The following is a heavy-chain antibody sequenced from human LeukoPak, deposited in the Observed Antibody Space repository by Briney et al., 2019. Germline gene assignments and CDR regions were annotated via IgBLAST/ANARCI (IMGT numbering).Heavy chain of an antibody. CDR1: GFTFSSYA. CDR3: ARAFLLWFGELYYFDY. D-gene: IGHD3-10*01. Sequence: GRSLRLSCAASGFTFSSYAMHWVRQAPGKGLEWVAVISYDGSNKYYADSVKGRFTISRDNSKNTLYLQMNSLRAEDTAVYYCARAFLLWFGELYYFDYWGQGTLVTASS. J-gene: IGHJ4*02. V-gene: IGHV3-30*04. CDR2: ISYDGSNK.